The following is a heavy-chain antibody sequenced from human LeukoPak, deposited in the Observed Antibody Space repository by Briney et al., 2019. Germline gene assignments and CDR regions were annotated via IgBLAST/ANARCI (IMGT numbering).Heavy chain of an antibody. CDR3: ARENSGYYYMDV. J-gene: IGHJ6*03. Sequence: SETLSLTCTVSGGSISSGSYYWSWIRQPPGKGLEWIGNIYHSGSTYYNPSLKSRVTISVDTSKNQFSLKLSSVTAADTAVYYCARENSGYYYMDVWGKGTTVTVSS. V-gene: IGHV4-39*07. CDR1: GGSISSGSYY. D-gene: IGHD1-7*01. CDR2: IYHSGST.